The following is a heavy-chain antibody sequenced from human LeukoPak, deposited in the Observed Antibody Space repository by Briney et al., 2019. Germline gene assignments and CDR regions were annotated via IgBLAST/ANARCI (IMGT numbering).Heavy chain of an antibody. J-gene: IGHJ4*02. CDR2: IYQSGST. CDR1: GYSISSGYY. D-gene: IGHD3-3*01. CDR3: ARILVDALDY. V-gene: IGHV4-38-2*01. Sequence: SETLSLNCAVSGYSISSGYYWGWIRQPPGKGLEWIGSIYQSGSTYYNPSLKSRVTISVDTSKNQFSLKLSSVTAADTAVYYCARILVDALDYWGQGTLVTVSS.